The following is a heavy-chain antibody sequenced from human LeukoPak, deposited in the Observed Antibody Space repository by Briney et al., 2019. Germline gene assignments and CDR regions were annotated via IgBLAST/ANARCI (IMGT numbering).Heavy chain of an antibody. CDR2: ISITSDKI. CDR1: GFTFTAYS. CDR3: ARGQYSSSMNQDY. Sequence: PGGSLRLSCAASGFTFTAYSMNWFRQAPGKGLEWISCISITSDKIYYADSVKGRFTISRDNAKNSLCLQMNSLRAEDTAVYYCARGQYSSSMNQDYWGQGTLVTVSS. D-gene: IGHD6-13*01. V-gene: IGHV3-21*05. J-gene: IGHJ4*02.